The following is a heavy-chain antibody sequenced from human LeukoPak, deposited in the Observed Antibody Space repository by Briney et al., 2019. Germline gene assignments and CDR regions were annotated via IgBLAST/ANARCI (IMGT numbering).Heavy chain of an antibody. CDR3: ARGEKSWINGFDL. Sequence: PGGSLRLSCAASGFTFSSHWMHWVRQAPGKGLVWVSRINSDGSGTIYADSVKGRFTISRDNAKDTLDLQMNSLRVEDTAVYYCARGEKSWINGFDLWGQGTLVTVFS. CDR2: INSDGSGT. CDR1: GFTFSSHW. J-gene: IGHJ4*02. D-gene: IGHD2-8*01. V-gene: IGHV3-74*01.